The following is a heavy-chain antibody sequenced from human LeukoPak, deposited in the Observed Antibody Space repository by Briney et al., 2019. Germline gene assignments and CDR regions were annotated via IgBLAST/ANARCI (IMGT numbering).Heavy chain of an antibody. Sequence: SETLSLTCTVSGGSVSSSNYHWGWIRQPPGKGLEWIGSTYYRGSTEYNPSLKSRVTISVDTSKNQFSLKLSSVTAADTAVYYCVRQGGYSHGSVLGHWGQGTLVTVSS. CDR2: TYYRGST. J-gene: IGHJ4*02. V-gene: IGHV4-39*01. CDR3: VRQGGYSHGSVLGH. CDR1: GGSVSSSNYH. D-gene: IGHD5-18*01.